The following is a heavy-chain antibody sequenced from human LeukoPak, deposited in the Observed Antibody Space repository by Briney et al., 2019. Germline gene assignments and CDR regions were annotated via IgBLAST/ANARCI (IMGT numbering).Heavy chain of an antibody. D-gene: IGHD3-9*01. CDR2: IRYDGSNK. V-gene: IGHV3-30*02. CDR3: AREGGRYDILTGFDY. CDR1: GFTFSSYG. Sequence: GGSLRLSCAASGFTFSSYGMHWVRQAPGKGLEWVAFIRYDGSNKYYADSVKGRFTISRDNSKNTLYLQMNSLRAEDTAVYYCAREGGRYDILTGFDYWGQGTLVTVSS. J-gene: IGHJ4*02.